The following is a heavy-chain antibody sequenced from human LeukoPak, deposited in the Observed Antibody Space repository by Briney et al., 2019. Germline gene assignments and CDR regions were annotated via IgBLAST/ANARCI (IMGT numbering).Heavy chain of an antibody. J-gene: IGHJ5*02. CDR3: ARLSTGWFDP. Sequence: SETLSLTCTVSGGSISSGSSYWAWIRQPPGKGLEWIGSIYYSGSTYYNPSLKSRVTISVDTSKNQFSLKLSSVTAADTAVYYCARLSTGWFDPWGQGTLVTVSS. CDR2: IYYSGST. D-gene: IGHD1-14*01. CDR1: GGSISSGSSY. V-gene: IGHV4-39*07.